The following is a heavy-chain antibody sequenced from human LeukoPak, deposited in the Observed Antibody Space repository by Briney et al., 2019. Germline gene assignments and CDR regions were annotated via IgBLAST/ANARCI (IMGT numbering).Heavy chain of an antibody. J-gene: IGHJ4*02. D-gene: IGHD3-22*01. CDR3: ARDHYDSSGYLLGDY. CDR1: GGSISSYY. V-gene: IGHV4-59*01. CDR2: IYYSGST. Sequence: SETLSLTCTVSGGSISSYYWSWIRQPPGKGLEWIGYIYYSGSTNYNPSLKSRVTISVDTSKNQFSLKLSSVTAADTAVYYCARDHYDSSGYLLGDYWGQGTLVTVSS.